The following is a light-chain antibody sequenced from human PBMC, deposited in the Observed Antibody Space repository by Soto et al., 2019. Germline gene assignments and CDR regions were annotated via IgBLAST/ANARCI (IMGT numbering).Light chain of an antibody. Sequence: EMALTQSPGTLSLSPGERATLSCRASQSVSSSYLAWYQQKPGQAPRLLIYGASSRGTGIPDRFSGSGSVTDLTLTISRLEPEDFAVYYCQQYGSSRFGQGTKVEIK. V-gene: IGKV3-20*01. CDR2: GAS. J-gene: IGKJ1*01. CDR3: QQYGSSR. CDR1: QSVSSSY.